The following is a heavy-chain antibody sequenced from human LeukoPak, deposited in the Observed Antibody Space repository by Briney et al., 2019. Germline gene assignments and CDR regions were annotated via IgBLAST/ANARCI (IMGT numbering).Heavy chain of an antibody. J-gene: IGHJ1*01. CDR1: GYTLTELS. V-gene: IGHV1-24*01. Sequence: GASVKVSCEVSGYTLTELSMHWVRQAPGKGLEWMGGFDPEDGETIYAQKFQGRVTMTRNTSIRTAYMELSTLRSEDTAVYYCARGPPPYCSGDSCYSFLYFHHWGQGTLVTVSS. D-gene: IGHD2-15*01. CDR2: FDPEDGET. CDR3: ARGPPPYCSGDSCYSFLYFHH.